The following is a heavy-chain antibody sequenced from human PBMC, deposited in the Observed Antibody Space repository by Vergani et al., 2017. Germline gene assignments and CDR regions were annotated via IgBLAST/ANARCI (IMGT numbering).Heavy chain of an antibody. CDR3: ARDLAEGYCSSTSCMKDDY. Sequence: QVQLVQSGAEVKKPGSSVKVSCKASGGTFSSYAISWVRQAPGQGLEWMGGIIPIFGTAKYAQKFQGRVTITADESTSTAYMERSSLRSEDTAGYYCARDLAEGYCSSTSCMKDDYWGQGTLVTVSS. CDR2: IIPIFGTA. J-gene: IGHJ4*02. D-gene: IGHD2-2*01. V-gene: IGHV1-69*01. CDR1: GGTFSSYA.